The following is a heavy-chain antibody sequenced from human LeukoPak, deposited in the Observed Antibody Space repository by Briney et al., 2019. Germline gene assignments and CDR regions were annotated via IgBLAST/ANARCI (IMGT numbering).Heavy chain of an antibody. CDR1: GDIVSSNSAA. CDR3: ARGGYYGSGSFYSTQTSVFDY. D-gene: IGHD3-10*01. V-gene: IGHV6-1*01. Sequence: SQTLSLTCDISGDIVSSNSAAWNWIRQSPSRGLEWLGRTYYRSELYNDYSVSVKSRITTNPDTSNNQFSLQLNSVTPEDTAVYYCARGGYYGSGSFYSTQTSVFDYWGQGTLVTVSS. J-gene: IGHJ4*02. CDR2: TYYRSELYN.